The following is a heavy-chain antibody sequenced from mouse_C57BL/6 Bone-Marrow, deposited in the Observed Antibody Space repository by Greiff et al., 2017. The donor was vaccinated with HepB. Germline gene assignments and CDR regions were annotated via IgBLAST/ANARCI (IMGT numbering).Heavy chain of an antibody. CDR2: INPNNGGT. D-gene: IGHD2-12*01. CDR1: GYTFTDYN. CDR3: ATYNYDVLYYFDY. V-gene: IGHV1-26*01. Sequence: EVQLQQSGPELVKPGASVKISCKASGYTFTDYNMNWVKQSHGKSLEWIGDINPNNGGTSYNQKFKGKATLTVDKSSSTAYMELRSLTSEDSAAYYCATYNYDVLYYFDYWGQGTTLTVSS. J-gene: IGHJ2*01.